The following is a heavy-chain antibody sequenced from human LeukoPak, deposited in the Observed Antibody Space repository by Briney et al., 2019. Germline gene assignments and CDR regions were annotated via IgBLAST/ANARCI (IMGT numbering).Heavy chain of an antibody. D-gene: IGHD3-10*01. CDR1: GFTFSSYW. J-gene: IGHJ4*02. CDR3: ARVRLLWFGGGFDY. CDR2: INSDGSST. V-gene: IGHV3-74*01. Sequence: GVSLRLSCAASGFTFSSYWMHWVRQAPGKGLVWVSRINSDGSSTSYADSVKGRFTISRDNAKNTLYLQMNSLRAEDTAVYYCARVRLLWFGGGFDYWGQGTLVTVSS.